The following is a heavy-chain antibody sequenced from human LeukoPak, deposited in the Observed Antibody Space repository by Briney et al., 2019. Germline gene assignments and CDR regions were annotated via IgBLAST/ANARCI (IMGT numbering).Heavy chain of an antibody. CDR1: GGSISSGDYY. CDR3: AREEYYYYYMDV. J-gene: IGHJ6*03. CDR2: IYYSGST. Sequence: PSETLSLTCTVSGGSISSGDYYWSWIRQPPGKGLEWIGYIYYSGSTYYNPSLKSQVTISVDTSKNQFSLKLGSVTAADTAVYYCAREEYYYYYMDVWGKGTTVTVSS. V-gene: IGHV4-30-4*08.